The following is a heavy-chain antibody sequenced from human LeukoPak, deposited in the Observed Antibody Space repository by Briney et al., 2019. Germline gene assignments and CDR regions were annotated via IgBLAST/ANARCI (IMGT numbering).Heavy chain of an antibody. CDR3: ATDNGDYASNAFDL. CDR1: GYTFTSYA. CDR2: IHTNTGNP. D-gene: IGHD4-17*01. J-gene: IGHJ3*01. V-gene: IGHV7-4-1*02. Sequence: ASVKVSCKASGYTFTSYAMNWVRQAPGQGLEWMGWIHTNTGNPTYAQGFTGRFVFSLDTSVSTAYLQISSLKAEDPAIYYCATDNGDYASNAFDLWGKGTVVTVSS.